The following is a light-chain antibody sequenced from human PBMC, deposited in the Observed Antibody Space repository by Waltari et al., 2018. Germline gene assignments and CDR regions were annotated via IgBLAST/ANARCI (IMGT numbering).Light chain of an antibody. CDR2: AAS. V-gene: IGKV1-39*01. CDR3: QQSYSTWLT. CDR1: QSISSY. J-gene: IGKJ4*01. Sequence: EIQMTQSPSSLSASAGDRVTITCRASQSISSYLNWYQQKPGKAPKLLIYAASSLQSGVPSRFSGSVSGTDFTLTISSLQPEDFATYYCQQSYSTWLTFGGGTKVEIK.